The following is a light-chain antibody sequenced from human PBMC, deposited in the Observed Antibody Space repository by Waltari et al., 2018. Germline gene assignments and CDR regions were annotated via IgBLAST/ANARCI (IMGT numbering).Light chain of an antibody. J-gene: IGLJ3*02. Sequence: QSALTQPASVSGSPGQSITISFTGTISDCGMYNLSPWYQQPPRKAPTPRISEVSKRPSGVSNRFSGSKSGNTASLTISGLQAEDEADYYCCSYAGSSTWVFGGGTKLTVL. CDR2: EVS. CDR3: CSYAGSSTWV. CDR1: ISDCGMYNL. V-gene: IGLV2-23*02.